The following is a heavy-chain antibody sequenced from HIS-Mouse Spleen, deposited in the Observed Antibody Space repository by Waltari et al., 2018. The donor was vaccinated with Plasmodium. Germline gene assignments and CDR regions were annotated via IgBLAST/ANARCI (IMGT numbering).Heavy chain of an antibody. CDR1: GFTFSSYW. Sequence: EVQLVESGRGLVQPGGSLRLSWSASGFTFSSYWMSWVRPVQGKGLEWVANIKQDGSEKYYVDSVKGRFTISRDNAKNSLYLQMNSLRAEDTAVYYCASSWYWYFDLWGRGTLVTVSS. D-gene: IGHD6-13*01. CDR3: ASSWYWYFDL. J-gene: IGHJ2*01. CDR2: IKQDGSEK. V-gene: IGHV3-7*01.